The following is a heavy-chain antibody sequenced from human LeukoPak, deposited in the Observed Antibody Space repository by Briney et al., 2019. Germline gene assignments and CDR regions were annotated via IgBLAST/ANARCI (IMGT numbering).Heavy chain of an antibody. V-gene: IGHV1-3*04. J-gene: IGHJ4*02. CDR2: VSTGNGNT. Sequence: ASVKVSCKTSGYTFTTYPIYWVRQAPGQGLEWMGWVSTGNGNTKYSQKFYGRVTITRDTSASTAYMELSSLRSEDTTVYYCARDLAGRFDFWGQGTLDTVSS. CDR3: ARDLAGRFDF. CDR1: GYTFTTYP. D-gene: IGHD1-26*01.